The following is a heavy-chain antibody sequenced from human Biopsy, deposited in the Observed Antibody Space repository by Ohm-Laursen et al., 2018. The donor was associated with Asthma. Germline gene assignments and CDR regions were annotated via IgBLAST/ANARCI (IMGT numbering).Heavy chain of an antibody. CDR1: GYTFTDYS. V-gene: IGHV1-2*06. D-gene: IGHD2-15*01. Sequence: GASVKVSCKASGYTFTDYSIHWVRQAPGQGLEWMGRINPNSGDTKYAQRFQGRVTVTRDRSISTAYMELSRLRSDDTAVYYCAGDRGYCSGGTCPSWFDPWGQGTLVTVSS. CDR3: AGDRGYCSGGTCPSWFDP. CDR2: INPNSGDT. J-gene: IGHJ5*02.